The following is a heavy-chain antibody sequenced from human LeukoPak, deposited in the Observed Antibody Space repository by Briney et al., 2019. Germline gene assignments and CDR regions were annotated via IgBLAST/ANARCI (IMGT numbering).Heavy chain of an antibody. V-gene: IGHV3-66*01. CDR1: GFTVSSNY. CDR3: ARDYYDSSGYIYYYYMDV. D-gene: IGHD3-22*01. J-gene: IGHJ6*03. Sequence: GGSLRLSCAASGFTVSSNYMSWVRQAPGKGLEWVSVIYSGGTTYYADSVKGRFTISRDNSKNTLFLQMTSLRAEDTAVYYCARDYYDSSGYIYYYYMDVWGQGTMVTVSS. CDR2: IYSGGTT.